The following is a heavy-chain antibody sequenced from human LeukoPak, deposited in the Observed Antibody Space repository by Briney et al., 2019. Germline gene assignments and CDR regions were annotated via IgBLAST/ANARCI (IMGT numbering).Heavy chain of an antibody. Sequence: ASVKVSCKASGYTFTGYYMHWVRQAPGQGLEWMGWINPNSGGTNYAQKFQGRVTMTRDTSISTAYMELSSLRSEDTAVYYCASQYSYGPPSVDYYYYGMDVWGQGTTVTVSS. CDR2: INPNSGGT. J-gene: IGHJ6*02. CDR3: ASQYSYGPPSVDYYYYGMDV. V-gene: IGHV1-2*02. CDR1: GYTFTGYY. D-gene: IGHD5-18*01.